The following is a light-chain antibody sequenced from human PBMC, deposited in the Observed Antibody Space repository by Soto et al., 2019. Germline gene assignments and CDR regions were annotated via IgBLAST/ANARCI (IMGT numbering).Light chain of an antibody. Sequence: QSVLTQAASVFGAPGASITISRPGNNRDVGGSHYVSYYQQHPRKAPKLMIYDVSNRPSGVSNRFSGSKSGNTASLTISGLQAEVEADYYCSSYTSSSTRVFGTGTKVTGL. J-gene: IGLJ1*01. V-gene: IGLV2-14*01. CDR1: NRDVGGSHY. CDR2: DVS. CDR3: SSYTSSSTRV.